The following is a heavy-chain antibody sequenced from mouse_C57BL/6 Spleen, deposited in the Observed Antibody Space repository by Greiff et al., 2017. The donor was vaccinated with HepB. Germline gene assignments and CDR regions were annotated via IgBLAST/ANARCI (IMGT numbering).Heavy chain of an antibody. J-gene: IGHJ1*03. V-gene: IGHV1-55*01. CDR2: IYPGSGST. CDR3: ARGYGSSYSHWYFDV. D-gene: IGHD1-1*01. CDR1: GYTFTSYW. Sequence: QVQLKQPGAELVKPGASVKMSCKASGYTFTSYWITWVKQRPGQGLEWIGDIYPGSGSTNYNEKFKSKATLTVDTSSSTAYMQLSSLTSEDSAVYYCARGYGSSYSHWYFDVWGTGTTVTVSS.